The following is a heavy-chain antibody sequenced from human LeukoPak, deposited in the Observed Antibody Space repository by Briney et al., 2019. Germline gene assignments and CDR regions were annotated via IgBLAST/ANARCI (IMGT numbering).Heavy chain of an antibody. D-gene: IGHD3-10*01. CDR3: ARGANGSGSYYRDY. CDR2: IYYSGST. Sequence: SETLSLTCTVSGGSISSYYWSWIRQPPGKGLEWIGSIYYSGSTYYNPSLKSRVTISVDTSKNQFSLKLSSVTAADTAVYYCARGANGSGSYYRDYWGQGTLVTVSS. J-gene: IGHJ4*02. V-gene: IGHV4-39*07. CDR1: GGSISSYY.